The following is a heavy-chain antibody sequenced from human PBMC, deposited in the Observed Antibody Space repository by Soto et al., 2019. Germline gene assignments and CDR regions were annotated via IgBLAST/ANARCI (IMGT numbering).Heavy chain of an antibody. CDR2: IYYSGST. V-gene: IGHV4-61*01. CDR1: GGSISSNSHY. CDR3: ARARLSRSWWFDP. J-gene: IGHJ5*02. D-gene: IGHD3-10*01. Sequence: SETLSLTCSVSGGSISSNSHYWSWIRQPPGKGLEWIGYIYYSGSTNYNPSLKSRVTISVDTSKNQFSLKLSSVTAADTAVYYCARARLSRSWWFDPWGQGTLVTVSS.